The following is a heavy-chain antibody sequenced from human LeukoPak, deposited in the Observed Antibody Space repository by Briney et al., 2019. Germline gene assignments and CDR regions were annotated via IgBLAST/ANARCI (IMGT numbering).Heavy chain of an antibody. CDR3: AREWEPTGGAAFDI. CDR1: GFTFSSYW. D-gene: IGHD2-8*02. Sequence: GGSLRLSCAASGFTFSSYWMHWVRQAPGKGLVWVSGINWNGGSTGYADSVKGRFTISRDNAKNSLYLQTNSLRAEDTALYYCAREWEPTGGAAFDIWGQGTMVTVSS. CDR2: INWNGGST. J-gene: IGHJ3*02. V-gene: IGHV3-20*04.